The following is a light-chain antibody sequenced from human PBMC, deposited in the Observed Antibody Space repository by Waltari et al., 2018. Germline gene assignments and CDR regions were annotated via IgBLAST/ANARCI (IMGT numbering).Light chain of an antibody. Sequence: EIVLTQSPGTLSLSPGGRATLSCRAGQSVGRSLVWYQQKPGQAPRLLIYDASTRATGIPDRFSGSGSGTDFSLTISRLEPEDFAVYFCQNYVRLPVTFGQGTKVEIK. CDR2: DAS. CDR3: QNYVRLPVT. CDR1: QSVGRS. V-gene: IGKV3-20*01. J-gene: IGKJ1*01.